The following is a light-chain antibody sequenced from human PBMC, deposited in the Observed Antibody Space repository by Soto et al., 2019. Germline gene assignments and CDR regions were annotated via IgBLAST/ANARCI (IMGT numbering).Light chain of an antibody. CDR1: QNIRGF. CDR2: GTS. Sequence: DILMTQSPSSLSASVGDRVTITSRASQNIRGFLHWYQQKPGKAPKLLIYGTSNLESGVPSRFGGSGSGTDFTLTISGLQPEEFATYYCQQSFSNYLTFGGGTKVDIK. J-gene: IGKJ4*01. CDR3: QQSFSNYLT. V-gene: IGKV1-39*01.